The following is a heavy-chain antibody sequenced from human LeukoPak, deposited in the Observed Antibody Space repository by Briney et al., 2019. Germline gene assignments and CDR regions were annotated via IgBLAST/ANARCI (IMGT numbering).Heavy chain of an antibody. CDR1: GDSISSATHY. V-gene: IGHV4-61*02. Sequence: KPSQTLSLTCSVSGDSISSATHYWSWIRQPAGKCLEWIGRVYTTGSTSYNPSLKSRVSISVDTSKNQFSLNVTSVTAADTAVYYCAREREIAVAGTAPFDYWGQGTLVTVSS. D-gene: IGHD6-19*01. CDR2: VYTTGST. CDR3: AREREIAVAGTAPFDY. J-gene: IGHJ4*02.